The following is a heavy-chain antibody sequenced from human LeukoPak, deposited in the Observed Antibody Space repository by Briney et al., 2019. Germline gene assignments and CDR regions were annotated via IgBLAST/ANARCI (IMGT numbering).Heavy chain of an antibody. V-gene: IGHV3-53*01. D-gene: IGHD3-22*01. CDR3: AREGQDSSGYKLFDY. Sequence: AGGSLRLSCAASGFTVSSNYMSWVRQAPGKGLEWVSVIYSGGSTYYADSVKGRFTISRDNSKNTLYLRMNSLRAEDTAVYYCAREGQDSSGYKLFDYWRQGTLVTVSS. CDR1: GFTVSSNY. J-gene: IGHJ4*02. CDR2: IYSGGST.